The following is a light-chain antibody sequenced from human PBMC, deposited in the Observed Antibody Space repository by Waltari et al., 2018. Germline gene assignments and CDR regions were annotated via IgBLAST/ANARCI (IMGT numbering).Light chain of an antibody. CDR3: QQYGSSPRT. CDR1: QSVSRSY. V-gene: IGKV3-20*01. CDR2: GAS. J-gene: IGKJ2*02. Sequence: EIVLTQSPGTLSLSPGEIATLSGRASQSVSRSYLAWYQQKPGQPPRLLIYGASSRATGIPDRFSGSGSGTDFTLTISRLEPEEFAVYYCQQYGSSPRTFGQGTKLEIK.